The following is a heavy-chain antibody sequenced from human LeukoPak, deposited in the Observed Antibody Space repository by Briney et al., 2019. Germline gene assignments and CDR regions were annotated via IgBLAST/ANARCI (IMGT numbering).Heavy chain of an antibody. V-gene: IGHV3-7*05. CDR1: GFLFSNSW. Sequence: GGSLRLSCADSGFLFSNSWMAWVRQAPGRGLEWLTNINQDGSAKTCVDSVKGRFTISRDNAKNSLYLQMNSLRAEDTAMYYCARDSGYNAFDCWGQGTLVTVSS. CDR3: ARDSGYNAFDC. CDR2: INQDGSAK. J-gene: IGHJ4*02. D-gene: IGHD5-12*01.